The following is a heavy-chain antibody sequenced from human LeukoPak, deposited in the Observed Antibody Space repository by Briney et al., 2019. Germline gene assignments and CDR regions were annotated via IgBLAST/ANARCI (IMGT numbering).Heavy chain of an antibody. J-gene: IGHJ5*02. V-gene: IGHV3-23*01. D-gene: IGHD3-3*01. CDR1: GFSFRSYA. Sequence: GGSLRLSCAASGFSFRSYAMSWVRQAPGMGLEWVSAISGSGGTTDYADSVKGRFTISRDNSKNTLYLQMNSLRAEDTAVYYCARSSVNWFDPWGQGTLVTVSS. CDR2: ISGSGGTT. CDR3: ARSSVNWFDP.